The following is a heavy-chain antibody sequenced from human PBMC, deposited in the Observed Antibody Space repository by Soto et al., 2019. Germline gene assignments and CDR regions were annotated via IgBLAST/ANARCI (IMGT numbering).Heavy chain of an antibody. V-gene: IGHV3-30*18. CDR2: ISYDGSNK. J-gene: IGHJ6*02. CDR1: GFTFSSYG. Sequence: GGSLRLSCAASGFTFSSYGMHWVRQAPGKGLEWVAVISYDGSNKYYADSAKGRFTISRDNSKNTLYLQMNSLRAEDTAVYYCAKDRGRITMVRGAPYYYYYYGMDVWGQGTTVTAP. CDR3: AKDRGRITMVRGAPYYYYYYGMDV. D-gene: IGHD3-10*01.